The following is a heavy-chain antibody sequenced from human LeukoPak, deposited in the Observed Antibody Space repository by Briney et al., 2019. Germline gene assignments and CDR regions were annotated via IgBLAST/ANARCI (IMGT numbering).Heavy chain of an antibody. CDR2: ISAYNGNT. J-gene: IGHJ4*02. D-gene: IGHD4-17*01. CDR3: VRTVTTGKIDY. Sequence: ASVKVSCKASGYTFTSYGISWVRQAPGQGLEWKGWISAYNGNTNYAQKLQGRVTMTTDTSTSTAYMELRSLRSDDTAVYYCVRTVTTGKIDYWGQGTLVTVSS. V-gene: IGHV1-18*01. CDR1: GYTFTSYG.